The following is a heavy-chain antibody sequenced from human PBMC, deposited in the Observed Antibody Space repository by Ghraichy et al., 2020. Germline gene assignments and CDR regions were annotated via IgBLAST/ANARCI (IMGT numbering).Heavy chain of an antibody. V-gene: IGHV3-21*01. Sequence: SCAASGFTFSSYSMNWVRQAPGKGLEWVSSISSSSSYIYYADSVKGRFTISRDNAKNSLYLQMNSLRAEDTAVYYCARAQNWNDVAFDIWGQGTMVTVSS. CDR2: ISSSSSYI. CDR1: GFTFSSYS. J-gene: IGHJ3*02. D-gene: IGHD1-1*01. CDR3: ARAQNWNDVAFDI.